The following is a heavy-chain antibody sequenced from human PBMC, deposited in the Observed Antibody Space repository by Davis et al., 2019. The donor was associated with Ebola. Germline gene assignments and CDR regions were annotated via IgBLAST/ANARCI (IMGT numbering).Heavy chain of an antibody. CDR2: INHSGST. J-gene: IGHJ6*02. D-gene: IGHD2-21*02. CDR1: GGSFSGYY. V-gene: IGHV4-34*01. CDR3: ARVPSGWVTAYYGMDV. Sequence: LSLTCAVYGGSFSGYYWSWIRQPPGKGLEWIGEINHSGSTNYNPSLKSRVTISVDTSKNQFYLKLSSVTAADTAVYYCARVPSGWVTAYYGMDVWGQGTTVTVSS.